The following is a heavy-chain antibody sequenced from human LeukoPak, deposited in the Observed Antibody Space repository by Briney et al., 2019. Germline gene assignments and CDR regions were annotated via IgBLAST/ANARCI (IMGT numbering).Heavy chain of an antibody. J-gene: IGHJ6*02. V-gene: IGHV3-30*18. CDR1: GFTFSSYG. CDR2: ISYDGSNK. CDR3: AKDHSGNAGSYYYYAMDV. Sequence: GGSLRLSCAASGFTFSSYGMHWVRQAPGKGLEWVAIISYDGSNKYYVDSVKGRFTISRDNSKNTLYLQVNSLRAEDTAVYYCAKDHSGNAGSYYYYAMDVWGQGTTVAVSS.